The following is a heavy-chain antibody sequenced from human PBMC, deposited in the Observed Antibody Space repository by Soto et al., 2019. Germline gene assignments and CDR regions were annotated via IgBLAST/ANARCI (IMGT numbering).Heavy chain of an antibody. D-gene: IGHD6-13*01. CDR3: ARALGSVYSCNWRDRGLDY. CDR1: GGTFSSYA. V-gene: IGHV1-69*13. CDR2: LIPISATA. J-gene: IGHJ4*01. Sequence: VKVSCKASGGTFSSYAISWVRQVTGQGLEWMGGLIPISATANYAQKFQGRVTITADESTSTAYMELSSLRSEDTAVYYCARALGSVYSCNWRDRGLDYWG.